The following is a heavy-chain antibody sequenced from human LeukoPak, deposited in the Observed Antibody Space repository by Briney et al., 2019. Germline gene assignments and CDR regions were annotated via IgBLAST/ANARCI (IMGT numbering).Heavy chain of an antibody. D-gene: IGHD6-19*01. Sequence: SETLSLTCTVSGVSTTNGIYYWAWIRQSPGKGLEWIGSVHNVGSTYYNLSLRSRVTMSIDTSKNQFSLRLNSVTAADTAVYYCARHAEYNSGWHFYLDHWGQGILVTVSS. CDR1: GVSTTNGIYY. V-gene: IGHV4-39*01. J-gene: IGHJ4*02. CDR2: VHNVGST. CDR3: ARHAEYNSGWHFYLDH.